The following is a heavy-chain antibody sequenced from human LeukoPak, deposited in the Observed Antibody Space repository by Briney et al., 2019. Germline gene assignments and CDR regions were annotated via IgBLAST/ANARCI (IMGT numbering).Heavy chain of an antibody. CDR3: AREEGKWLVPILDY. J-gene: IGHJ4*02. V-gene: IGHV3-30*04. CDR1: GFTFSSYA. CDR2: ISYDGSNK. D-gene: IGHD6-19*01. Sequence: GGSLRLSCAASGFTFSSYAMHWVRQAPGKGLEWVAVISYDGSNKYYADSVKGRFTISRDNSKNTLYLQMNSLRAEDTAVYYCAREEGKWLVPILDYWGQGTLVTVSS.